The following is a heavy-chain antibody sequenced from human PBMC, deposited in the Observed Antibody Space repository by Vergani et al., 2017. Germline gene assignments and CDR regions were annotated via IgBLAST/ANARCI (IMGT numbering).Heavy chain of an antibody. D-gene: IGHD4-17*01. V-gene: IGHV4-31*03. J-gene: IGHJ6*02. CDR2: IYYSGST. Sequence: QVQLQESGPGLVKPSQTLSLTCTVSGGSISSGGYYWSWIRQHPGKGLEWIGYIYYSGSTYYNPSLKSRVTISVDTSKNQFSLKLSSVTAADTAVYYCARDCVYGDYGGDYYYYYYGMDVWGQGTTVTVSS. CDR3: ARDCVYGDYGGDYYYYYYGMDV. CDR1: GGSISSGGYY.